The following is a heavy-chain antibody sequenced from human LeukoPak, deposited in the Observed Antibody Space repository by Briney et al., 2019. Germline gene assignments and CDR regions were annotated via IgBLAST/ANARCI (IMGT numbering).Heavy chain of an antibody. CDR2: ISWNSGSI. V-gene: IGHV3-9*01. Sequence: GRSLRLSCAASGFTFDDYAMHWVRQAPGKGLEWVSGISWNSGSIGYADSVKGRFTISRDNAKNSLYLQMNSLRAEDTALYYCAKARSYGSGSCDYWGLGTLVTVSS. CDR3: AKARSYGSGSCDY. CDR1: GFTFDDYA. J-gene: IGHJ4*02. D-gene: IGHD3-10*01.